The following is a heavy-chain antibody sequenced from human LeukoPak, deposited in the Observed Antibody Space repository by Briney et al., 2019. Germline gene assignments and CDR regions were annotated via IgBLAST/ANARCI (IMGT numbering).Heavy chain of an antibody. Sequence: SQTLSLNCAVYGGSISSGDYSGSWIRQPPGKGLEWIGDIYHSGSTYYNPSLKSRVTISVDRSKNQFSLKLSSVTAADTAVYYCARDYGDYGNWFDPWGQGTLVTVSS. CDR3: ARDYGDYGNWFDP. CDR2: IYHSGST. J-gene: IGHJ5*02. V-gene: IGHV4-30-2*01. CDR1: GGSISSGDYS. D-gene: IGHD4-17*01.